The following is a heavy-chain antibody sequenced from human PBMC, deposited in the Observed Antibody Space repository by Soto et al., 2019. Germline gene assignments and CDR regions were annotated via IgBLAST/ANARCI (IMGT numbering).Heavy chain of an antibody. CDR2: ISSSSSYI. V-gene: IGHV3-21*01. Sequence: EVQLVESGGGLVKPGGSLRLSCAASGFTFSSYSMNWVRQAPGKGLEWVSSISSSSSYIYYADSVKGRFTISRNNAKNSLYLQKNNLSAEARVVYYFARGTGGVIAGFDSWGQGNLVTVSS. J-gene: IGHJ4*02. D-gene: IGHD3-16*02. CDR1: GFTFSSYS. CDR3: ARGTGGVIAGFDS.